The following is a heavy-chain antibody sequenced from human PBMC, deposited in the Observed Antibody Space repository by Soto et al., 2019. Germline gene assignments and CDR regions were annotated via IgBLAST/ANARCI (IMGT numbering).Heavy chain of an antibody. CDR3: ARYRLYYDSGSFPYDFDH. D-gene: IGHD3-10*01. V-gene: IGHV4-59*08. J-gene: IGHJ4*02. CDR2: IFYSGST. Sequence: SETLSLTCTVSGGSISSYYWSWIRQPPGKGLEWIGYIFYSGSTNYNPSLRTRVTISRDTSKNQFSLKLTSVTAADTAVYFCARYRLYYDSGSFPYDFDHWGQGTLVTVSS. CDR1: GGSISSYY.